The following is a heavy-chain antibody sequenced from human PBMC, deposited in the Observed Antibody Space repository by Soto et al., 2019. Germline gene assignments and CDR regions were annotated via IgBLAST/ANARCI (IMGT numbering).Heavy chain of an antibody. CDR3: AGHMVMGNWFDP. CDR1: GYSFTDHY. V-gene: IGHV1-2*02. CDR2: INPNNGVT. J-gene: IGHJ5*02. D-gene: IGHD5-18*01. Sequence: ASVKVSCKASGYSFTDHYMHWVRQAPGQGLEWMGWINPNNGVTHFAQKLQGRVTMTTDTSTSTAYMELRSLKSDDTAVYYCAGHMVMGNWFDPWGQGSLVTVSS.